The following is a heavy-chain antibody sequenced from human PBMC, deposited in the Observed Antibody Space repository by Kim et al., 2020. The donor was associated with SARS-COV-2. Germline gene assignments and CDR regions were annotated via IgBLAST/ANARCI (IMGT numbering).Heavy chain of an antibody. Sequence: SETLSLTCAVSGASITSGAYYWNWIRQHPTKGLEWIGYSYYSGSAYYNPSLKSRAVISLDTSKNQFSLKLTSVTAADTAMYYCAIRRNRGYGMDVWGQGTAVTVSS. CDR3: AIRRNRGYGMDV. D-gene: IGHD1-1*01. CDR2: SYYSGSA. CDR1: GASITSGAYY. V-gene: IGHV4-31*11. J-gene: IGHJ6*02.